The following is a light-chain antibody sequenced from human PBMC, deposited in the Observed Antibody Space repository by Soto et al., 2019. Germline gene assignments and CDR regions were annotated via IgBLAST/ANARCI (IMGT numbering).Light chain of an antibody. J-gene: IGKJ1*01. V-gene: IGKV3-15*01. CDR1: QSVSSN. Sequence: EIVMTQSPATLSVPPGERATLSCRASQSVSSNLAWYQQKPGQAPRLLIYGTSTRATGIPARFSGSGSGTEFTLTISSLQSEDFAVYYCQQYNNWPPLTFGQGTKV. CDR2: GTS. CDR3: QQYNNWPPLT.